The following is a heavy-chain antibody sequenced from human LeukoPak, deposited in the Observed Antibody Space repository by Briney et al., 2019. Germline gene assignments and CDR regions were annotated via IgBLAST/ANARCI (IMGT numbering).Heavy chain of an antibody. CDR1: AGSFSGYY. D-gene: IGHD5-18*01. V-gene: IGHV4-34*01. Sequence: SETLSLTCAVYAGSFSGYYWSWIRQPPGKGLEWIGEINHSGSTNYNPSLKSRVTISVDTSKNQFSLKLSSVTAADTAVYYCARAGSSYSPLWYWGQGTLVTVSS. J-gene: IGHJ4*02. CDR3: ARAGSSYSPLWY. CDR2: INHSGST.